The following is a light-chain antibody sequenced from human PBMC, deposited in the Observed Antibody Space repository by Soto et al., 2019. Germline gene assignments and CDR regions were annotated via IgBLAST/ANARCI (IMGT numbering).Light chain of an antibody. J-gene: IGKJ1*01. CDR1: QGISSY. CDR3: QQYYSYPRT. CDR2: AAS. V-gene: IGKV1-8*01. Sequence: AIRMTQSPSSLSASTGDRVTITCRASQGISSYLAWYQQKPGKAPKLLIYAASTLQSGVPSRFSGRGSGTDFTLTISCLQSEDFATYYSQQYYSYPRTFGQGTKVEIK.